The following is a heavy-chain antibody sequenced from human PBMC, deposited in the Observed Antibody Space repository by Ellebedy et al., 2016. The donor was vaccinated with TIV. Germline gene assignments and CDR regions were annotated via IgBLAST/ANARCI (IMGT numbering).Heavy chain of an antibody. CDR1: GFTVSSNY. V-gene: IGHV3-53*01. Sequence: GESLKISCAPSGFTVSSNYMSWVRQAPGKGLEWVSVIYSGGSTYYADSVKGRFTISSDNSKNTLYLQMNSLRAEDTAVYYCARGAAYGYYGMDVWGQGTTVTVSS. CDR3: ARGAAYGYYGMDV. D-gene: IGHD3-16*01. CDR2: IYSGGST. J-gene: IGHJ6*02.